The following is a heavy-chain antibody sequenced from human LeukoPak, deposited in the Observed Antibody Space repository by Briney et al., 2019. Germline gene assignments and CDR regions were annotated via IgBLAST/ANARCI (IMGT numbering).Heavy chain of an antibody. Sequence: SETLSLTCTVSGGSISSGSYYWSWIRQPAGKGLEWIGRIYTSGSTNYNPSLKSRVTISVDTSKNQFSLKLSSVTAADTAVYYCASSPSHHNWFDPWGQGTLVTVSS. CDR3: ASSPSHHNWFDP. CDR2: IYTSGST. D-gene: IGHD2-2*01. J-gene: IGHJ5*02. CDR1: GGSISSGSYY. V-gene: IGHV4-61*02.